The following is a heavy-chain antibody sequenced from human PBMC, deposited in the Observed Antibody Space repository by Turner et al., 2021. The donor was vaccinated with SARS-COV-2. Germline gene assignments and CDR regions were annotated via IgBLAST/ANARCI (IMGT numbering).Heavy chain of an antibody. CDR1: GFSFDSYA. CDR3: AKDWSGSYFYFDY. Sequence: EVRLLESGGGLVQPGGSLRLSCAASGFSFDSYARTWVRQAPGKGLEWVSTINGSGGRTYYADSVKGRFTISRDNSKNTLYLQMNSLRAEDTATFYCAKDWSGSYFYFDYWGQGTLVTVSS. V-gene: IGHV3-23*01. CDR2: INGSGGRT. J-gene: IGHJ4*02. D-gene: IGHD1-26*01.